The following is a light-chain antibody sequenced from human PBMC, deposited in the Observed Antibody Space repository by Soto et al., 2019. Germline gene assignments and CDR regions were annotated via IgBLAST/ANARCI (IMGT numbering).Light chain of an antibody. CDR2: GNN. J-gene: IGLJ2*01. Sequence: QSALTQPPSVSGAPGQRVTISCTGSSSNIGAGYDVHWYQHLPRTAPKLLIYGNNNRPSGVPDRFSGSKSGTSASLAITGLQAEDEADYYCHSYDSSLSSSVFGGGTKLTVL. V-gene: IGLV1-40*01. CDR1: SSNIGAGYD. CDR3: HSYDSSLSSSV.